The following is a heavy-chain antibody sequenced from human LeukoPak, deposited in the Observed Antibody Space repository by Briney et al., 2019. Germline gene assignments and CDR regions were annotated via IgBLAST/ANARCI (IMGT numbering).Heavy chain of an antibody. CDR2: ITYSSDYI. CDR3: ARESFYYDSGRL. V-gene: IGHV3-21*01. Sequence: GGSLRLSCAASGLSLGTYNMNWVRQAPGKGLEWVASITYSSDYIYYADSVKGRFTISRDNAKNSLYLQMNSLRVEDTAVYYCARESFYYDSGRLWGQGTLVTVSS. CDR1: GLSLGTYN. D-gene: IGHD3-10*01. J-gene: IGHJ4*02.